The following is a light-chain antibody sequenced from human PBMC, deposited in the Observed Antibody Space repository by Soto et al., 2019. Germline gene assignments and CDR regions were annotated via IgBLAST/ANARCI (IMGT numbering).Light chain of an antibody. J-gene: IGKJ4*01. CDR1: QDISHY. CDR3: QQSYSTPPT. CDR2: AVS. V-gene: IGKV1-17*03. Sequence: DIQVTQSPSAMSASVGDRVTITCRASQDISHYLAWFQQKPVKVPKRLIFAVSNLESGVPSRFRGSGSGTDFTLTISSLQPEDFATYYCQQSYSTPPTFGGGTKVDIK.